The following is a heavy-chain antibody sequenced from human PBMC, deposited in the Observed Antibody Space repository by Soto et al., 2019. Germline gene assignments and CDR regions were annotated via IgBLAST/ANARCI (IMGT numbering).Heavy chain of an antibody. V-gene: IGHV2-5*02. CDR1: GFSLTTSGVG. D-gene: IGHD3-22*01. Sequence: QITLKESGPSLVKPTQTLTLTCTFSGFSLTTSGVGVGWIRQSPGQALEWLALISWDDEKRYSPSLKSRLSITKDTSKNQVVLTMTSVDPADRGTYYCALRMIVPVGNWFDTWGQGTMVTVSS. CDR3: ALRMIVPVGNWFDT. CDR2: ISWDDEK. J-gene: IGHJ5*02.